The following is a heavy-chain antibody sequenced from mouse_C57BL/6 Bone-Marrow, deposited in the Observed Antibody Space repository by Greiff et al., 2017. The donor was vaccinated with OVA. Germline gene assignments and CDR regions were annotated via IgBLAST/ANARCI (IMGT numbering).Heavy chain of an antibody. Sequence: QVQLKQPGAELVKPGASVKMSCKASGYTFTSYWITWVKQRPGQGLEWIGDIYPGSGSTNYNEKFKSKATLTVDTSSSTAYMQLSSLTSEDSAVYYCARGGYYGPYFDYWGQGTALTVSS. J-gene: IGHJ2*01. D-gene: IGHD1-1*01. CDR2: IYPGSGST. V-gene: IGHV1-55*01. CDR3: ARGGYYGPYFDY. CDR1: GYTFTSYW.